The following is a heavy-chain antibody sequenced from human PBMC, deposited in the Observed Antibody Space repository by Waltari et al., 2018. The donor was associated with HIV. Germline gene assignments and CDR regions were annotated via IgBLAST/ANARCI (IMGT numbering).Heavy chain of an antibody. CDR3: AGDRAVYGDPMMLDNHWSDP. Sequence: VHLVQSGPEVAKPGSSVKISCTASGGHFSNYEIIWLRQAPGAGFEWMGGGITTLVVEQYAKKFQGRVTIRADESTGTNYLELPGLTSDDTAVYYCAGDRAVYGDPMMLDNHWSDPWGQGTQVTVSS. V-gene: IGHV1-69*01. D-gene: IGHD4-17*01. J-gene: IGHJ5*02. CDR2: GITTLVVE. CDR1: GGHFSNYE.